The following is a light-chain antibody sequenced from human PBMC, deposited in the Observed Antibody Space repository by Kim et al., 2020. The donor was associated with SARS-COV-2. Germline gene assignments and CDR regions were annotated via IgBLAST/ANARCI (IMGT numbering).Light chain of an antibody. CDR2: QNN. Sequence: SYELTQPPSVSVSPGQPASITCSGDKLGDKYACWYQQKPGQSPVLVIYQNNRRPSAIPDRFSGSSSGNTATLTIRGTQAMDEADYYSQAWDSSTDWAFG. CDR1: KLGDKY. CDR3: QAWDSSTDWA. V-gene: IGLV3-1*01. J-gene: IGLJ3*02.